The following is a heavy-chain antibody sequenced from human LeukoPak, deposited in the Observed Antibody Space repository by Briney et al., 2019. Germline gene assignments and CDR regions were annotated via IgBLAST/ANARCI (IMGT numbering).Heavy chain of an antibody. V-gene: IGHV1-18*01. D-gene: IGHD2-8*01. CDR2: SSAYNGNT. CDR1: GYTFTSYG. Sequence: GASVKVSCKASGYTFTSYGISWVRQAPGQGLEGMGWSSAYNGNTNYAQELQGRGNITTDTSTRTAYMQLRRLRSDDTAVYYCARGVYAPNWFDPWGQGTLVTVSS. CDR3: ARGVYAPNWFDP. J-gene: IGHJ5*02.